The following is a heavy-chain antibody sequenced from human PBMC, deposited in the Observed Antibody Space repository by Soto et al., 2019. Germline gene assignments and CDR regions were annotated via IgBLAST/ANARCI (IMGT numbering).Heavy chain of an antibody. J-gene: IGHJ5*02. CDR1: GGTFSSYA. CDR2: IIPIFGTA. V-gene: IGHV1-69*06. D-gene: IGHD3-9*01. Sequence: ASVKVSCKASGGTFSSYAISWVRQAPGQGLEWMGGIIPIFGTANYAQKFQGRVTITADKSTSTAYMELSSLRSEDTSVYYCAGASYYYIFARSRGWFDPCAQGTLLTLSS. CDR3: AGASYYYIFARSRGWFDP.